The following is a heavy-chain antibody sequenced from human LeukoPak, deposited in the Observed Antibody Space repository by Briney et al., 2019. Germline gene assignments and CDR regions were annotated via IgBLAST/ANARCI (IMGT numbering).Heavy chain of an antibody. J-gene: IGHJ4*02. Sequence: ASVKVSCKASGYTFTGYYMHWVRQAPGQGLEWMGIINPSGGSTSYAQKFQGRVTMTRDTSISTAYMELSRLRSDDTAVYYCARAANYDSSGHPGHYWGQGTLVTVSS. V-gene: IGHV1-2*02. CDR2: INPSGGST. CDR1: GYTFTGYY. CDR3: ARAANYDSSGHPGHY. D-gene: IGHD3-22*01.